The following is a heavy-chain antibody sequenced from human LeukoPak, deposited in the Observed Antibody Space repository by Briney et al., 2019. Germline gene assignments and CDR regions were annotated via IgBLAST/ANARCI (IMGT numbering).Heavy chain of an antibody. CDR2: ISTTGGST. Sequence: PGGSLRLSCAASGFSFNNYAMSWVRQAPGKGLEWVSAISTTGGSTYYADSVKGRFTVSRDNSKNMLPLQMDSLRVEDTALYYCAKDWTTVVTPKGYYFDSWGQGTLVTVSS. D-gene: IGHD4-23*01. J-gene: IGHJ4*02. CDR1: GFSFNNYA. CDR3: AKDWTTVVTPKGYYFDS. V-gene: IGHV3-23*01.